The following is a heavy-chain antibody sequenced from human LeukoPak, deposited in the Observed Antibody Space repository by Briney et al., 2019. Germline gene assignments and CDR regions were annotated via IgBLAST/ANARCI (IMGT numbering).Heavy chain of an antibody. Sequence: SETLSLTCTVSGGSISSYYWSWIRQPPGKGLEWIGYIYYSGSTNYNPSLKSRVTISVDTSKNQFSLKLSSVTAADTAVCYCARHDSSSTYYFDYWGQGTLVTVSS. V-gene: IGHV4-59*08. J-gene: IGHJ4*02. D-gene: IGHD6-13*01. CDR1: GGSISSYY. CDR2: IYYSGST. CDR3: ARHDSSSTYYFDY.